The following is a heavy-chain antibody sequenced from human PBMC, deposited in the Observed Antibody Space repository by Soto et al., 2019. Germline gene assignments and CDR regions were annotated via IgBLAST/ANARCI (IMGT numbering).Heavy chain of an antibody. CDR3: ARAGCDGGSCYTLVGLRYGMDV. J-gene: IGHJ6*02. V-gene: IGHV3-30-3*01. CDR1: GFTFSSYA. CDR2: ISYDGNNK. Sequence: QVQLVESGGGVVQPGRSLRLSCAASGFTFSSYAMYWVRQAPGKGLEWVSGISYDGNNKYYADSVKGRFTISRDNSKNTLYLQMNSLRAEDTAVYYWARAGCDGGSCYTLVGLRYGMDVWGQGTTVTVSS. D-gene: IGHD2-15*01.